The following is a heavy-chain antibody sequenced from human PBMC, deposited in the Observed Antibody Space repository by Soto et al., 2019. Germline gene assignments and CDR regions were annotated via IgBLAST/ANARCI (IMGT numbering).Heavy chain of an antibody. D-gene: IGHD3-16*01. Sequence: GASVKVSCKASGYTFTGYYMHWLRQAPGQGLEWMGWINPNSGGTNYAQKFQGRVTMTRDTSISTAYMELSRLRSDDTAVYYCARAWGRFTTAGTDYWGQGTLVTVSS. CDR3: ARAWGRFTTAGTDY. V-gene: IGHV1-2*02. CDR2: INPNSGGT. CDR1: GYTFTGYY. J-gene: IGHJ4*02.